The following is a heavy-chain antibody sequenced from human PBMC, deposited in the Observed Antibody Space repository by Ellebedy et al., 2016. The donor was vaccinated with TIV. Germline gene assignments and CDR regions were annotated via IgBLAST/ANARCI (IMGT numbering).Heavy chain of an antibody. CDR2: ISGSGGST. D-gene: IGHD3-10*01. CDR1: GFTFSSYA. V-gene: IGHV3-23*01. Sequence: PGGSLRLSCAASGFTFSSYAMSWVRQAPGKGLEWVSAISGSGGSTYYADSVKGRFTISRDNSKNTLYLQMNSLRAEDTAVYYCARGLYYSGSGNIRSGMDVWGQGTTVTVSS. CDR3: ARGLYYSGSGNIRSGMDV. J-gene: IGHJ6*02.